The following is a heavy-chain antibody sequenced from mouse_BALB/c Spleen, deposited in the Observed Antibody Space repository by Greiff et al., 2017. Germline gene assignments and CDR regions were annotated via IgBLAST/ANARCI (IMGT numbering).Heavy chain of an antibody. Sequence: EVQVVESGGGLVKPGGSLKLCAASGFTFSSYAMSWVRQTPEKRLEWVASISSGGSTYYPDSVKGRFTISRDNARNILYLQMSSLRSEDTAMYYCARRDDGYDAMDYWGQGTSVTVSS. CDR3: ARRDDGYDAMDY. J-gene: IGHJ4*01. CDR2: ISSGGST. CDR1: GFTFSSYA. V-gene: IGHV5-6-5*01.